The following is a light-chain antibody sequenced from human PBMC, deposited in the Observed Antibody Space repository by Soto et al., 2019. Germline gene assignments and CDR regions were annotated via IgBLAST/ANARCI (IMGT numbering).Light chain of an antibody. CDR1: QNIEGY. Sequence: ETVLTQSPATLSLSPGERATLSCRASQNIEGYLAWYQQKPGQAPRLLIYDASNRATGIPARFSGSGAGTDFTPTISSLEPEDFAVYYCQQRAHWPPITFGQGTRLEIK. CDR2: DAS. J-gene: IGKJ5*01. CDR3: QQRAHWPPIT. V-gene: IGKV3-11*01.